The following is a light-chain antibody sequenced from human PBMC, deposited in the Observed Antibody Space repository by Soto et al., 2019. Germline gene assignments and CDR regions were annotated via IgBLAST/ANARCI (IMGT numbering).Light chain of an antibody. V-gene: IGLV1-44*01. CDR3: AAWDDSLNGRSV. CDR2: SNN. CDR1: SSNIGSNT. Sequence: QAVVTQPPSASGTPGQRVTISCSGSSSNIGSNTVNWYQQLPGTAPKLLIYSNNQRPSGVPDRFSGSKSGTSASLAISGLQSEDEADYYCAAWDDSLNGRSVFGTGTKLTVL. J-gene: IGLJ1*01.